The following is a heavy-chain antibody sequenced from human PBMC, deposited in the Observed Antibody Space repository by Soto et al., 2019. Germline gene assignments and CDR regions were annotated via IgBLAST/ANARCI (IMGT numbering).Heavy chain of an antibody. V-gene: IGHV3-30*19. CDR1: GFTFSSYG. CDR3: GRDDDNLDNGLDH. CDR2: IPHDGTYQ. Sequence: QVQLVESGGGVVQPGGSLRLSCTASGFTFSSYGMHWVRQAPGKGLQWVAVIPHDGTYQYYLDSVKGRFTISRDNSKDTLYLQMNSLRVEDTAVYYCGRDDDNLDNGLDHWGQGTLVTVSS. D-gene: IGHD1-1*01. J-gene: IGHJ4*02.